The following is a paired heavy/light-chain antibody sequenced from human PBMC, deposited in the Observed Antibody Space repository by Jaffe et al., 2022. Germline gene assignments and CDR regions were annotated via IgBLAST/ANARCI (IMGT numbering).Heavy chain of an antibody. Sequence: QVQLVESGGGVVQPGGSLRLSCATSGFTFSNYGMHWVRQAPGKGLDWVAFIRYDESDKYYADSVKGRFTISRDISKNTLYLQMNSLRREDTAVYYCTPGGGTLATEGNLFDPWGQGTLVTVSS. CDR1: GFTFSNYG. J-gene: IGHJ5*02. CDR2: IRYDESDK. V-gene: IGHV3-30*02. CDR3: TPGGGTLATEGNLFDP. D-gene: IGHD3-16*01.
Light chain of an antibody. CDR1: TGAVTSGNY. CDR2: STS. V-gene: IGLV7-43*01. CDR3: LLYYGGGYV. Sequence: QTVVTQEPSVTVSPGGTVTLTCASSTGAVTSGNYPNWFHQKPGQAPRALIYSTSKKYSWTPARFSGSLLGGEAALTLSGVQPEDEADYYCLLYYGGGYVFGGGTKLTVL. J-gene: IGLJ3*02.